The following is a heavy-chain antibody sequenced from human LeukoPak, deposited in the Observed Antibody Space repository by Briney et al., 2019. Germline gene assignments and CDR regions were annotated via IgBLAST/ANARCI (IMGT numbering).Heavy chain of an antibody. Sequence: ASVKVSCKASGYTFTGYYMHRVRQAPGQGLEWMGWINPNSGVTNYAQKFQGRVTMTTDTSTSTAYMEVRSLRSDDTAVYYCAREGFDTSGYGMDVWGQGTTVTVSS. D-gene: IGHD3-22*01. CDR1: GYTFTGYY. V-gene: IGHV1-2*02. J-gene: IGHJ6*02. CDR2: INPNSGVT. CDR3: AREGFDTSGYGMDV.